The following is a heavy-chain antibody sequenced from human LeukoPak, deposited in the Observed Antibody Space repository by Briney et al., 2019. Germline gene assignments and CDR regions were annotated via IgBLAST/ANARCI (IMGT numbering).Heavy chain of an antibody. Sequence: GGSLRLSCAASEFTFSTYSMNWVRQAPGKGLEWLSSISSSSSYIYYADSVKGRFTISRDDAKNSLYLQMNSLRAEDTAVYYCARVLMTINYDSGDTLDCWGQGTLVTVSS. CDR2: ISSSSSYI. J-gene: IGHJ4*02. D-gene: IGHD4-17*01. V-gene: IGHV3-21*01. CDR1: EFTFSTYS. CDR3: ARVLMTINYDSGDTLDC.